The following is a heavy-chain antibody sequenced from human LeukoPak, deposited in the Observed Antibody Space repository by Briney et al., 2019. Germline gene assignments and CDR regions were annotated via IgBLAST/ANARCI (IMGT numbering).Heavy chain of an antibody. J-gene: IGHJ3*02. V-gene: IGHV1-69*01. CDR1: GGTFSSYA. CDR3: ARDPLRPNAFDI. CDR2: IIPIFGTA. D-gene: IGHD5-12*01. Sequence: SSVKVSCKASGGTFSSYAISWVRQAPGQGLEWMGGIIPIFGTANYAQKFQGRVTITAGESTSTAYMELSSLRSEDTAVYYCARDPLRPNAFDIWGQGTMVTVSS.